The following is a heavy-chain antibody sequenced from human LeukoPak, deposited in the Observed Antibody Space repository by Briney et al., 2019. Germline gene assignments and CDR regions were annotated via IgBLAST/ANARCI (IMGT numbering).Heavy chain of an antibody. J-gene: IGHJ5*02. V-gene: IGHV5-51*01. Sequence: GESLKISCKASGYSFIDYWIGWVRQMPGKGLEWIGIIYPGDFDTRYSPSFEGQVTISSDNSITTAYLQWSSLQASDPAIYYSAKPHRGDGYNYWFDPWGQGTLVTVSS. D-gene: IGHD5-24*01. CDR3: AKPHRGDGYNYWFDP. CDR1: GYSFIDYW. CDR2: IYPGDFDT.